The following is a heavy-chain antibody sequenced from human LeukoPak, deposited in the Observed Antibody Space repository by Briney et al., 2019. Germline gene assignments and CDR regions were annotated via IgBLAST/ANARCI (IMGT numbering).Heavy chain of an antibody. J-gene: IGHJ1*01. Sequence: PGGSLRLSCAASGFTFSSYEMNWVRQAPGKGLEWVSYISSGGDIMHYADSVRGRFTSSRENAKNSGYLEMNSLGAEDTAVYYCATNLIGAGEYFQQWGQGTLVTVSS. D-gene: IGHD2/OR15-2a*01. CDR3: ATNLIGAGEYFQQ. CDR1: GFTFSSYE. V-gene: IGHV3-48*03. CDR2: ISSGGDIM.